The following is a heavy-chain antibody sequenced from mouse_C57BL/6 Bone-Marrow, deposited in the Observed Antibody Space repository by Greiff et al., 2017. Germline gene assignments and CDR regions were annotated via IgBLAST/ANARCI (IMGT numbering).Heavy chain of an antibody. CDR1: GYTFTSYW. Sequence: QVQLKPPGAELVKPGASVTMSCKASGYTFTSYWITWVKQRPGQGLEWIGDIYPGSGSTNYNEKLKSKATLTVDTSSSTAYMQLSSLTSEDSAVYYCARYGTATGDYWGQGTTLTVSS. J-gene: IGHJ2*01. D-gene: IGHD3-3*01. CDR3: ARYGTATGDY. V-gene: IGHV1-55*01. CDR2: IYPGSGST.